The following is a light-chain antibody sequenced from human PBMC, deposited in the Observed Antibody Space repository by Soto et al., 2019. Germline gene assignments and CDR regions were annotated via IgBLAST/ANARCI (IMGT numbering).Light chain of an antibody. V-gene: IGLV1-40*01. CDR1: SSNIGAGYD. J-gene: IGLJ2*01. CDR2: GNS. CDR3: QSYDISLSVSVI. Sequence: QSVLTQPPSVSGAPGQRVTISCTGSSSNIGAGYDVQWYQQLPGAAPKLLIFGNSNRPSGVPDRFSGSRSGTSASLAITGLRAEEEADYFCQSYDISLSVSVIFGGGTKLPVL.